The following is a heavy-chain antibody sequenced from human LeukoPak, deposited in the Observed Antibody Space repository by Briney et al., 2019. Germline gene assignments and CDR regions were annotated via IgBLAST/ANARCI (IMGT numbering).Heavy chain of an antibody. J-gene: IGHJ6*03. Sequence: GGSLRLSCEASGFIFSSYTMNWVRQAPGKGLEWVSYITSSSSTIYYADSVKGRFTISRDNAKNSLYLQMNSLRAEDTAVYYCARVQGLGVPWSYYMDVWGKGTTVTVSS. V-gene: IGHV3-48*04. CDR3: ARVQGLGVPWSYYMDV. CDR1: GFIFSSYT. CDR2: ITSSSSTI. D-gene: IGHD3-10*01.